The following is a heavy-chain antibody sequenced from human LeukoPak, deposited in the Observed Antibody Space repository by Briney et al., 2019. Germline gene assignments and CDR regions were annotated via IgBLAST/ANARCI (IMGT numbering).Heavy chain of an antibody. CDR3: AKDLRFLEWLFPNFDY. CDR2: ISGGVDST. Sequence: GGSLRLSCTASGFTISSYGMSWVRQAPGKGLEWVSTISGGVDSTYYADSVKGRFTISRDSSKNTLYLQMNSLRAEDTAVYYCAKDLRFLEWLFPNFDYWGQGTLVTVSS. D-gene: IGHD3-3*01. V-gene: IGHV3-23*01. CDR1: GFTISSYG. J-gene: IGHJ4*02.